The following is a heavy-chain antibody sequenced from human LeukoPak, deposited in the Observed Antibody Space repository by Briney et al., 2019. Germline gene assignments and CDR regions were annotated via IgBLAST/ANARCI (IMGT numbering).Heavy chain of an antibody. D-gene: IGHD2/OR15-2a*01. J-gene: IGHJ4*02. Sequence: PGGSLRLSCAASGFTFSSYGMHWVRRAPGKGLEWVAVIWYDGSNKYYVDSVKGRFTISRDNAKNSLYLQMNSLRAEDTAVYYCARVHRTTRCFDYWGQGTLVTVSS. V-gene: IGHV3-33*01. CDR3: ARVHRTTRCFDY. CDR2: IWYDGSNK. CDR1: GFTFSSYG.